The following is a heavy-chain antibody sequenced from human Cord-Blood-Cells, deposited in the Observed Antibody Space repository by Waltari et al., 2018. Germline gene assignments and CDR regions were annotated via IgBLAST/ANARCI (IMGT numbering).Heavy chain of an antibody. Sequence: EVQLVQSGAEVKKPGATVKISCKVSGYTFTDYYMHWVQQAPGKGLEWMGLGDRGDGGTRYAGKFEGRGTITADTSADTACMGLSSLGAEDRSVYYCGTGNGLMVYAIQDAFDIWGQGTMVTVSS. D-gene: IGHD2-8*01. CDR3: GTGNGLMVYAIQDAFDI. J-gene: IGHJ3*02. CDR2: GDRGDGGT. V-gene: IGHV1-69-2*01. CDR1: GYTFTDYY.